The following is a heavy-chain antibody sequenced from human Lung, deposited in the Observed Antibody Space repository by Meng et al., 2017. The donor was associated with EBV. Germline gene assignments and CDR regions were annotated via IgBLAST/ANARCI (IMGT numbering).Heavy chain of an antibody. CDR3: ARDHSVWGFGELTPFYDP. J-gene: IGHJ5*02. CDR2: IYTSGST. D-gene: IGHD3-10*01. Sequence: QGLLPESCQGLVKPSQTLSLTCTVSGGSISSYYWSWIRQPAGKGLEWIGRIYTSGSTNYNPSLKSRVTMSVDTSKNQFSLKLSSVTAADTAVYYCARDHSVWGFGELTPFYDPWGQGTLVTVSS. V-gene: IGHV4-4*07. CDR1: GGSISSYY.